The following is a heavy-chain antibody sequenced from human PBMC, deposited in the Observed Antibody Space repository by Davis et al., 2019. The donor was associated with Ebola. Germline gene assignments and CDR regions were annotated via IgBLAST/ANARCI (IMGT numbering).Heavy chain of an antibody. D-gene: IGHD5-18*01. CDR3: ARAEGYSYGRTPIRFHY. J-gene: IGHJ4*02. Sequence: GESLKISCAASGFTFSSYWMHWVRQAPGKGLVWVSCINRDGSTTTYADSVKGRFTISRDNAKNTLYLQMNNLRVEDTAVYYCARAEGYSYGRTPIRFHYWGQGTLVTVSS. V-gene: IGHV3-74*03. CDR2: INRDGSTT. CDR1: GFTFSSYW.